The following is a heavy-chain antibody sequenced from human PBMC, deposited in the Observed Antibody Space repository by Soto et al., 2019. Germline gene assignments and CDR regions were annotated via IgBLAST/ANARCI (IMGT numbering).Heavy chain of an antibody. CDR1: GFTFSGAA. CDR2: IRSKANSYAT. D-gene: IGHD3-22*01. CDR3: TRMEGYYDSSGYYRYYYGMDV. Sequence: GGSLRLSCAASGFTFSGAAMHWVRQASGKGLEWVGRIRSKANSYATAYAASVKGRFTISRDDSKNTAYLQMNSLKTEDTAVYYCTRMEGYYDSSGYYRYYYGMDVWGQGTTVTVSS. J-gene: IGHJ6*02. V-gene: IGHV3-73*01.